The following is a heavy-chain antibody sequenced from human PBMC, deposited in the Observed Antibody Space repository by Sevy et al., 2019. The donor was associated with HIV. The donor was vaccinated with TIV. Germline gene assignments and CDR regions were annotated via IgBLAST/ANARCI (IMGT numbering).Heavy chain of an antibody. V-gene: IGHV3-7*01. D-gene: IGHD5-18*01. CDR2: MKQDGSEK. CDR1: GFTFSSYW. CDR3: VREGLGGYSYSLDC. Sequence: GESLKISCAASGFTFSSYWMSWVRQAPGKGLEWVATMKQDGSEKYYVDSVKGRFTISRDNARNSLYLQINSLSAEDTGLYYCVREGLGGYSYSLDCWGQGTLVTVSS. J-gene: IGHJ4*02.